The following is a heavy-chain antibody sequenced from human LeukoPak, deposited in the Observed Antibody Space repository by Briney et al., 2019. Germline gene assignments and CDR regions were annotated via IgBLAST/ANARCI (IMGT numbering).Heavy chain of an antibody. CDR1: GGSFSGYY. V-gene: IGHV4-34*01. J-gene: IGHJ4*02. CDR2: INHSGST. Sequence: SETLSLTCAVYGGSFSGYYWSWIRQPPGKGLEWIGEINHSGSTNYNPSLKSRVTISVDTSKNQFSLKVSSVSAADTAVYYCVRARAVAGLVYFDYWGQGTLVTVSS. CDR3: VRARAVAGLVYFDY. D-gene: IGHD6-19*01.